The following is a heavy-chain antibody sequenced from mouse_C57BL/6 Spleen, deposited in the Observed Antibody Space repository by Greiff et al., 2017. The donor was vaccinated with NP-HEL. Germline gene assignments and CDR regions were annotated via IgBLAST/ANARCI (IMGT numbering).Heavy chain of an antibody. Sequence: QVQLQQSGAELVRPGTSVKLSCKASGYTFTSYWMHWVKQRPGQGLEWIGVIDPSDSYTNYNQKFKGKATLTADTSSSTAYLQLSSLTSEVSAVYYCANDGYYGSAFAYWGQGTLVTVSA. CDR2: IDPSDSYT. V-gene: IGHV1-59*01. CDR3: ANDGYYGSAFAY. D-gene: IGHD1-1*01. CDR1: GYTFTSYW. J-gene: IGHJ3*01.